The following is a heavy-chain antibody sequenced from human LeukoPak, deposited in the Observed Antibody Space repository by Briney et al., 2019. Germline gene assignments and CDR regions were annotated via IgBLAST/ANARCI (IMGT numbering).Heavy chain of an antibody. CDR3: ARAKYDSSGYYWFDP. D-gene: IGHD3-22*01. V-gene: IGHV1-18*01. Sequence: ASVKVSCKASGYTFTSYGISWVRQAPGQGLEWMGWISAYNGYTEYAEKLQGRVTMTTDTSTSTAYMELRSLRSDDTAVYYCARAKYDSSGYYWFDPWGQGTPVTVSS. CDR2: ISAYNGYT. J-gene: IGHJ5*02. CDR1: GYTFTSYG.